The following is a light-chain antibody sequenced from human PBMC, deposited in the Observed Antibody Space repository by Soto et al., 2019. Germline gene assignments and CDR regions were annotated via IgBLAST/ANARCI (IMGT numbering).Light chain of an antibody. V-gene: IGKV3-20*01. CDR1: QSVTSNY. Sequence: EIVLTQSPGTLSLSPGERATLSCSASQSVTSNYLAWYQQKPGQAPRLLMYGVSSRATGIPDRFRGSGSGTDFTLTISRLEPEDFAVYYCQQYGSSPRTFGQGTKVEIK. CDR3: QQYGSSPRT. CDR2: GVS. J-gene: IGKJ1*01.